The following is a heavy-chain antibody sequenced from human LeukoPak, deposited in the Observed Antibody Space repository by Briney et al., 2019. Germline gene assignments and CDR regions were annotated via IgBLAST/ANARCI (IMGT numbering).Heavy chain of an antibody. CDR1: GYTFTSYY. Sequence: ASVKVSCKASGYTFTSYYMHWVRQAPGQGLEWMGIINPSGGSTSYAQKFQGRVTMTRDTSTSTVYMELSSLRSEDTAVYYCARDVSYGDYDDAFDIWGQGTMVTVSS. CDR2: INPSGGST. CDR3: ARDVSYGDYDDAFDI. J-gene: IGHJ3*02. D-gene: IGHD4-17*01. V-gene: IGHV1-46*01.